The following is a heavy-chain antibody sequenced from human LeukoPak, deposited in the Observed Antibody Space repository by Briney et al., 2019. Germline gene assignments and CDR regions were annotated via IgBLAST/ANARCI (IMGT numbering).Heavy chain of an antibody. J-gene: IGHJ5*02. CDR2: IYTSGST. CDR3: ARGGLHCSGGSCYSENWFDP. V-gene: IGHV4-4*07. Sequence: PSETLSLTCTVSGGSISSYYWSWIRQPAGKGLEWIGRIYTSGSTNYNPSLKSRVTMSVDTSKNQFSLKLSSVTAADTAVYYYARGGLHCSGGSCYSENWFDPWGQGTLVTVSS. CDR1: GGSISSYY. D-gene: IGHD2-15*01.